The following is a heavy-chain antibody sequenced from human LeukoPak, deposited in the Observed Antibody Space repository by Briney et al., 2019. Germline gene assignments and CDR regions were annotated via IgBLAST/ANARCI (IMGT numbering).Heavy chain of an antibody. CDR3: AKDQWNGSGSYCFDY. CDR1: GFTFSSYA. J-gene: IGHJ4*02. D-gene: IGHD3-10*01. V-gene: IGHV3-23*01. Sequence: GGSLRLPCAASGFTFSSYAMSWVRQAPGKGLEWVSAISGSGGSTYYADSVKGRFTISRDNSKNTLYLQMNSLRAEDTAVYYCAKDQWNGSGSYCFDYWGQGTLVTVSS. CDR2: ISGSGGST.